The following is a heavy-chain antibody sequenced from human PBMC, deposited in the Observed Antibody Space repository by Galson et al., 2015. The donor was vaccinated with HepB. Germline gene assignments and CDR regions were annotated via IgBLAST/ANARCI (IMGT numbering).Heavy chain of an antibody. CDR2: IRSKTYGGTT. Sequence: SLRLSCAASGFTFGDYAMTWFRQAPGKGLEWVGFIRSKTYGGTTQYAASVEGRFTISRDDSKSIAYLQMRSLKTEDTAVYYCTRMASWDLLKFYFDYWGQGTLVIVSS. V-gene: IGHV3-49*03. J-gene: IGHJ4*02. CDR1: GFTFGDYA. D-gene: IGHD1-26*01. CDR3: TRMASWDLLKFYFDY.